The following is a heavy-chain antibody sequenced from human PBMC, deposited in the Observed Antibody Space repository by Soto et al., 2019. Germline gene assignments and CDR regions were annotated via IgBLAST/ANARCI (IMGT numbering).Heavy chain of an antibody. D-gene: IGHD3-10*01. CDR3: ASFYYYGSGSYYKDDAFDI. J-gene: IGHJ3*02. CDR1: GYSFTSYW. Sequence: PGESLKISCKGSGYSFTSYWIGWVRQMPGKGLEWMGIIYPGDSDTRYSPSFQGQVTISADKSISTAYLQWSSLKASDTAMYYCASFYYYGSGSYYKDDAFDIWGQGTMVTVSS. V-gene: IGHV5-51*01. CDR2: IYPGDSDT.